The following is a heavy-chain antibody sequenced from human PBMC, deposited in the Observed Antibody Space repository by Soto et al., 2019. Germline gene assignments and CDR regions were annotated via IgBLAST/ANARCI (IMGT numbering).Heavy chain of an antibody. CDR2: IGTAGDT. D-gene: IGHD3-9*01. CDR3: ARLSGFTGPRKRFGGGYYYYYGMDV. CDR1: GFTFGTYD. V-gene: IGHV3-13*01. J-gene: IGHJ6*02. Sequence: EVQLVESGGGLVQPGGSLRLSCAASGFTFGTYDMHWVRRATGQGLEWVSAIGTAGDTYYPDSVRGRFTISRENAKNSLYLQMNSLRDEDTAVYYCARLSGFTGPRKRFGGGYYYYYGMDVWGQGTTVTVSS.